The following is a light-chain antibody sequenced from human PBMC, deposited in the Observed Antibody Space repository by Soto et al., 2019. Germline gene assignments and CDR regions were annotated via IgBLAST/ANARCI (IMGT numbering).Light chain of an antibody. J-gene: IGKJ1*01. CDR3: QKYNSAPWT. Sequence: DIPMTQSPYSLSTSLLDRATITCRASQGISNYLAWYQQKPGKVPKLLIYAASTLQSGVPSRFSGSGSGTDFTLTISSLQPEDVATYYCQKYNSAPWTFGQGTKVDI. CDR1: QGISNY. V-gene: IGKV1-27*01. CDR2: AAS.